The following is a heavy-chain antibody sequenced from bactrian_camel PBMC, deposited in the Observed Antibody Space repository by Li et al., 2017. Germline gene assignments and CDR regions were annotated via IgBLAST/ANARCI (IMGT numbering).Heavy chain of an antibody. Sequence: HVQLVESGGGSVQAGESLRLSCVVSGYTYKYCMAWFRQAPGKEREGVAAIYTAGAGSTHYAASVKGRFTIAQDNAKNTVFLQMNNLQPEDTSMYYCAAAKYGYPWTVPLQSDAYNYWGQGTQVTVS. CDR2: IYTAGAGST. CDR1: GYTYKYC. CDR3: AAAKYGYPWTVPLQSDAYNY. J-gene: IGHJ4*01. D-gene: IGHD6*01. V-gene: IGHV3S63*01.